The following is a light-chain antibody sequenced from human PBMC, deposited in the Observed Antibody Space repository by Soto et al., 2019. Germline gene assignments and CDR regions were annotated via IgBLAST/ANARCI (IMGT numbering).Light chain of an antibody. CDR3: QQYDSWPPCT. CDR1: QRVIIK. J-gene: IGKJ1*01. CDR2: DAS. Sequence: SPAALSVSPGCRATLSCRSSQRVIIKLAWYQQKPGLAPRLLIYDASSRATGIPDRFSGSGSGTDFTLTISRLEPEDFAVYYCQQYDSWPPCTFGQGTKVDIK. V-gene: IGKV3D-20*01.